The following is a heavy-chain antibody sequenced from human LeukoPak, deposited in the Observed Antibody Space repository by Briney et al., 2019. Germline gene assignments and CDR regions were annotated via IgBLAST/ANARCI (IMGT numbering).Heavy chain of an antibody. J-gene: IGHJ4*02. Sequence: GGSLRLSCSASGFTFSSYAMHWVRQAPGKSLEWISYISSGGKTIYYADSVRGRFSISRDNAKNSLYLQMNSLRAEDTAVYYCAREASYYFDDWGPGTLVTVSS. CDR2: ISSGGKTI. CDR1: GFTFSSYA. V-gene: IGHV3-48*03. CDR3: AREASYYFDD.